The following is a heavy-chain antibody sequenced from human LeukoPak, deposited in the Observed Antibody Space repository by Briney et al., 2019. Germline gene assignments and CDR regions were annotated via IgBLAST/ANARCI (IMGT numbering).Heavy chain of an antibody. J-gene: IGHJ4*02. D-gene: IGHD3-22*01. CDR1: GFTFSSYG. Sequence: GGSLRPSRAASGFTFSSYGMHWVRQAPGKGLEWVAVIWYDGSNKYYADSVKGRFTIPRDNSKNTLYLQMNSLRAEDTAVYYCARVSDSSGYYYPDYWGQGTLVTVSS. V-gene: IGHV3-33*01. CDR3: ARVSDSSGYYYPDY. CDR2: IWYDGSNK.